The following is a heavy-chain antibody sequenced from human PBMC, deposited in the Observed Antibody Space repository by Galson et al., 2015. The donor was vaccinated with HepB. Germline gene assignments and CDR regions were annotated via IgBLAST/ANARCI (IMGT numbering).Heavy chain of an antibody. J-gene: IGHJ6*02. V-gene: IGHV3-43*01. Sequence: SLRLSCAASGFTFDDYTMHWVRQAPGKGLEWVSLISWDGVTTYYADSVKGRFTVSRDNSKHSLFLQMNSLRTQDTAVYYCVKDLNYYYSSAMSRAYGLDVWGQGTPVTVAS. D-gene: IGHD3-22*01. CDR2: ISWDGVTT. CDR1: GFTFDDYT. CDR3: VKDLNYYYSSAMSRAYGLDV.